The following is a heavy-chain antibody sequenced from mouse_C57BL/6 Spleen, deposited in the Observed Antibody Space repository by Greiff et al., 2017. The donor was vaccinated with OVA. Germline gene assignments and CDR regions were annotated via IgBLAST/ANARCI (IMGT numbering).Heavy chain of an antibody. D-gene: IGHD1-1*01. CDR1: GFNIKDYY. CDR3: TTNYGSSHYFDY. V-gene: IGHV14-1*01. CDR2: IDPEDGDT. J-gene: IGHJ2*01. Sequence: EVQLQQSGAELVRPGASVKLSCTASGFNIKDYYMHWVKQRPEQGLEWIGRIDPEDGDTEYAPKFQGQATMTADTSSNTAYLQLSSLTSEDTAVYYCTTNYGSSHYFDYWGQGTTLTVSS.